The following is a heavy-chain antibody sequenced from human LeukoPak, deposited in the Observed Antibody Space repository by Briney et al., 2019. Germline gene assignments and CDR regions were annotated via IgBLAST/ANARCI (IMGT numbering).Heavy chain of an antibody. CDR3: ASPFIAGRHHSLYYYGMDV. J-gene: IGHJ6*02. Sequence: KPSETLSVTSAVYGGSFRGYYWSWIRQPLGKGLEWIGEINHSGSTNYNPTHNSRATKSVATSTNHIAQKLSSVPAADTAVYYCASPFIAGRHHSLYYYGMDVWGQGTTVTVSS. CDR1: GGSFRGYY. CDR2: INHSGST. V-gene: IGHV4-34*01. D-gene: IGHD6-6*01.